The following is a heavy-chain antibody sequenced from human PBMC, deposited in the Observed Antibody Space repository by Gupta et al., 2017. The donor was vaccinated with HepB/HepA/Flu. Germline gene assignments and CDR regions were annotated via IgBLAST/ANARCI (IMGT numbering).Heavy chain of an antibody. V-gene: IGHV3-30-3*01. D-gene: IGHD2-2*01. CDR3: ARYGWYCSSTSCYGGYGMDV. J-gene: IGHJ6*02. CDR1: GFTFSSYA. Sequence: QVQLVESGGGVVQPGRSLRLSCAASGFTFSSYAMHWVRQAPGQGLEWVAVISYDGSNKYYADSVKGRFTISRDNSKNTLYLQMNSLRAEDTAVYYCARYGWYCSSTSCYGGYGMDVWGQGTTVTVSS. CDR2: ISYDGSNK.